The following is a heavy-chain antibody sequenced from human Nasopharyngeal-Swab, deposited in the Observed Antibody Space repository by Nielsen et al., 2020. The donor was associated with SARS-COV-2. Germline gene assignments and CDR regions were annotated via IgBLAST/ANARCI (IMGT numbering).Heavy chain of an antibody. CDR3: ARAIAVAASMGWNYYYYGMDV. D-gene: IGHD6-19*01. J-gene: IGHJ6*02. Sequence: SETLSLTCTVSGGSVSSGSYYWSWIRQPPGKGLEWIGYIYYSGSTNYNPSLKSRVTISVDTSKNQFSLKLSSVTAADTAVYYCARAIAVAASMGWNYYYYGMDVWGQGTTVTVSS. CDR2: IYYSGST. V-gene: IGHV4-61*01. CDR1: GGSVSSGSYY.